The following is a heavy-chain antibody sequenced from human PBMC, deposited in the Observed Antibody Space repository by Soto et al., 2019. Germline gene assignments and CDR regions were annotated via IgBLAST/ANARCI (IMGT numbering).Heavy chain of an antibody. CDR2: IYHSGST. CDR1: GGSISSGGYS. Sequence: QLQLQESGSGLVKPSQTLSLTCAVSGGSISSGGYSWSWIRQPPGKGLEWIGYIYHSGSTYYNPSLTTRIPISVDRSKNKSSLKLSSVSAADTSVYYRARVPDRWGQGTLVTVSS. D-gene: IGHD2-2*01. J-gene: IGHJ5*02. CDR3: ARVPDR. V-gene: IGHV4-30-2*01.